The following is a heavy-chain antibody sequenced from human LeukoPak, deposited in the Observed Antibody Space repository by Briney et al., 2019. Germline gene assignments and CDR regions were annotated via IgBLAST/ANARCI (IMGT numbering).Heavy chain of an antibody. Sequence: GGSLRLSCAASGFTVSSNYMSWVRQAPGKGLEWVSVIYSGGSTYYADSVKGRFTISRDNSKNTLYLQMNSLKTEDTAVYYYTREARKITMVRGVISHDYYYYYYMDVWGKGTTVTISS. CDR2: IYSGGST. CDR1: GFTVSSNY. D-gene: IGHD3-10*01. V-gene: IGHV3-53*01. J-gene: IGHJ6*03. CDR3: TREARKITMVRGVISHDYYYYYYMDV.